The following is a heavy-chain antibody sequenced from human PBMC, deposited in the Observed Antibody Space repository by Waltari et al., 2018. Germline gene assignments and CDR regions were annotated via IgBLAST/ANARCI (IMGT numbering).Heavy chain of an antibody. CDR1: GDTFSSYS. CDR2: TIPLLTIT. V-gene: IGHV1-69*02. D-gene: IGHD4-17*01. J-gene: IGHJ4*02. CDR3: ATAPDYGDYLFYLDH. Sequence: QVQLVQSGAEVKKPGSSVKVSCKTSGDTFSSYSIAWVRLAPGRGLVWMGMTIPLLTITHYAQTFQGRVTISADKSTGTAYMELNSLRSEDTAVYFCATAPDYGDYLFYLDHWGQGALVTVSS.